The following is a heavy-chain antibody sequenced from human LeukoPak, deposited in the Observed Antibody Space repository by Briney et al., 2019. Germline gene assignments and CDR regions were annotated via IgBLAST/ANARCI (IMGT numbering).Heavy chain of an antibody. CDR2: ISGTGGST. D-gene: IGHD6-13*01. CDR3: AKASLPYSSSWYFDY. J-gene: IGHJ4*02. Sequence: GGSLRLSCAASGFTFRSHAMSWVRQAPGQGLEWVSAISGTGGSTSYAGSVKGRFTISRDNSKNTLYLQMNSLRAEDTAVYYCAKASLPYSSSWYFDYWGQGTLVTVSS. V-gene: IGHV3-23*01. CDR1: GFTFRSHA.